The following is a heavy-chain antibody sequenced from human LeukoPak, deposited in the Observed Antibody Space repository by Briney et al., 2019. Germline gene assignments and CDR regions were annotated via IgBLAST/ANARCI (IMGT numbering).Heavy chain of an antibody. CDR1: GFTFSSYS. CDR3: ASSIVADGTSPFDY. J-gene: IGHJ4*02. D-gene: IGHD6-13*01. V-gene: IGHV3-48*04. CDR2: ISSSSSTT. Sequence: GGSLRLSCAASGFTFSSYSMNWVRQAPGKGLEWVSYISSSSSTTYYADSVKGRFTISRDNAKNSLYMQMNSLRAEDTAVYYCASSIVADGTSPFDYWGQGTLVTVSS.